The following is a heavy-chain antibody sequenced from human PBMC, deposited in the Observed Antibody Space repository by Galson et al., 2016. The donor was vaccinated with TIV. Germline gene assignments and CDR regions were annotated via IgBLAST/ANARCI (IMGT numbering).Heavy chain of an antibody. V-gene: IGHV5-51*01. D-gene: IGHD3-3*01. J-gene: IGHJ6*02. CDR1: GYRFSHSW. CDR2: IYPGDSDT. Sequence: QSGAEVKKPGGSLKISCKTSGYRFSHSWISWVRQKPGKGLEWVGHIYPGDSDTRYSPSFQGHVTISADTSIDTAYLQWGGLKASETAIYYCARHGYDFWNGQDYFFYGMDVWGQGTTVTVSS. CDR3: ARHGYDFWNGQDYFFYGMDV.